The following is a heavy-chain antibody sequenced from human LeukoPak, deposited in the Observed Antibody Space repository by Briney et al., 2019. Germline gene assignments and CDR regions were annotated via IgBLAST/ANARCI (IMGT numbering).Heavy chain of an antibody. D-gene: IGHD3-10*01. V-gene: IGHV3-15*01. CDR1: GFTFSDTW. CDR3: ATLTVRGVINI. CDR2: IQSKTDGGTT. Sequence: GGSLRLSCAASGFTFSDTWMNWVRQAPGKGLEWVGRIQSKTDGGTTEYAAPVKGRFTVSRDDSKTTLYLQMNSLKTEDTAVYYCATLTVRGVINIWGQGTLVTVSS. J-gene: IGHJ4*02.